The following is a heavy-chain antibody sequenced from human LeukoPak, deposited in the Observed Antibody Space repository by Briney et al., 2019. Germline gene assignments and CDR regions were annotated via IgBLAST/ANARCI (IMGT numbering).Heavy chain of an antibody. J-gene: IGHJ4*02. D-gene: IGHD6-13*01. CDR1: GFTFSRYA. V-gene: IGHV3-23*01. CDR3: AREGAAAGLEPDY. Sequence: GGSLRLSCAASGFTFSRYAMSWVRQAPGKGLEWVSAISGSGGSTYYADSVKGRFTISRDNSKNTLYLQMNSLRAEDTAVYYCAREGAAAGLEPDYWGQGTLVTVSS. CDR2: ISGSGGST.